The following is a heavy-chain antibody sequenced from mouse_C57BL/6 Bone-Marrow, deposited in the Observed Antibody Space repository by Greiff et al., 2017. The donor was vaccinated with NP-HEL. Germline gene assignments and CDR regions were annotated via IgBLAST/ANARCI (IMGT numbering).Heavy chain of an antibody. Sequence: EVQLVESGGDLVKPGGSLKLSCAASGFTFSSYGMSWVRQTPDKRLEWVATISSGGSYTYYPDSVKGRFTITSNNAKNTLYLQMSSLKSEYTAMYYCARHYYSNYFDYWGQGTTLTVSS. D-gene: IGHD2-5*01. CDR2: ISSGGSYT. V-gene: IGHV5-6*01. CDR1: GFTFSSYG. CDR3: ARHYYSNYFDY. J-gene: IGHJ2*01.